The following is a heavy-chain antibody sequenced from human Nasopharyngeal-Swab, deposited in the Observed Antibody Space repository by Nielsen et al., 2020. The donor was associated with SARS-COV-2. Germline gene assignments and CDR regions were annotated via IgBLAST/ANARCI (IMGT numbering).Heavy chain of an antibody. D-gene: IGHD4-17*01. CDR3: ARHALVTKDFDY. V-gene: IGHV4-39*01. CDR2: IYYSGST. Sequence: PGKGLEWIGSIYYSGSTYYNPSLKSRVTISVDTSKNQFSLKLSSVTAADTVVYYCARHALVTKDFDYWGQGTLVTVSS. J-gene: IGHJ4*02.